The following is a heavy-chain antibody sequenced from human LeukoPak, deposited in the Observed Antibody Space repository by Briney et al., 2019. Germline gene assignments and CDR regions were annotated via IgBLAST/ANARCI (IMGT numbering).Heavy chain of an antibody. D-gene: IGHD2-21*02. CDR1: GFTFSNYA. CDR3: ARGASTAAKYGMDV. J-gene: IGHJ6*02. CDR2: IAYDGSST. V-gene: IGHV3-30*04. Sequence: GGSLRLSCAATGFTFSNYAIHCVRQAPGKGLEWVAVIAYDGSSTVYADSVKGRFTISRDNSKNTLYLQMNSLRTEDTAVYYCARGASTAAKYGMDVWGRGTAVTVSS.